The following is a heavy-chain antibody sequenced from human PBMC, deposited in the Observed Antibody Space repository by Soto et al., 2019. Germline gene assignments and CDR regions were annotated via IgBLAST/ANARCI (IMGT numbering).Heavy chain of an antibody. V-gene: IGHV1-18*04. Sequence: ASVKVSCKASGYTFTSYGTSWVRQAPGQGLEWMGWISAYNGNTNYAQKLQGRVTMTTDTSTSTAYMELRSLRSDDTAVYYCARDPEGVLRFLEWSAYGMDVWGQGTTVTVSS. CDR3: ARDPEGVLRFLEWSAYGMDV. CDR1: GYTFTSYG. D-gene: IGHD3-3*01. CDR2: ISAYNGNT. J-gene: IGHJ6*02.